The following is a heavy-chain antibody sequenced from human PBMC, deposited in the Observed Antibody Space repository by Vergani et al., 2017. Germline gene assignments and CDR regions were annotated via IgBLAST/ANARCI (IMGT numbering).Heavy chain of an antibody. J-gene: IGHJ6*02. CDR1: GFTFNNYG. D-gene: IGHD2-2*01. CDR3: AKTLLTFSRASGNHYYYYGMDV. Sequence: QVQLVESGGGVVQPGGSLRLSCAASGFTFNNYGMNWVRQAPGKGLEWVAFIRFDGSNTYYADSLKGRFTISRENSQNSLYLQMNSLRAEDTAVYYCAKTLLTFSRASGNHYYYYGMDVWGQXP. V-gene: IGHV3-30*02. CDR2: IRFDGSNT.